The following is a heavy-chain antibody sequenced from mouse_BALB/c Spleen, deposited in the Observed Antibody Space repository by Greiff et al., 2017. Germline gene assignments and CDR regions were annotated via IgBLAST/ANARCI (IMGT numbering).Heavy chain of an antibody. Sequence: QVQLKESGAELVRPGASVTLSCKASGYTFTDYEMHWVKQTPVHGLEWMGAIDPETGGTAYNQKFKGKATLTADKSSSTAYMELRSLTSEDSAVYYCTRYNDYPFAWWGQGTLVTVSA. CDR3: TRYNDYPFAW. CDR2: IDPETGGT. V-gene: IGHV1-15*01. J-gene: IGHJ3*01. CDR1: GYTFTDYE. D-gene: IGHD2-4*01.